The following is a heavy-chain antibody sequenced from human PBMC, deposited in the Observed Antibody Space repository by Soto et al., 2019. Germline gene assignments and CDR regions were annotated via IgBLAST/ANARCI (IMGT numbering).Heavy chain of an antibody. CDR2: IKGKTDGGTT. CDR3: TTLYDILTGSPSNFDY. CDR1: GFTFSASV. J-gene: IGHJ4*02. Sequence: GGSLRLSCAASGFTFSASVMHWVRQASGKGLEWVGRIKGKTDGGTTNYAAPVKGRFTISRDDSKNTLYLQMNSLKTEDTAVYYCTTLYDILTGSPSNFDYWGQGTLVTVSS. V-gene: IGHV3-15*01. D-gene: IGHD3-9*01.